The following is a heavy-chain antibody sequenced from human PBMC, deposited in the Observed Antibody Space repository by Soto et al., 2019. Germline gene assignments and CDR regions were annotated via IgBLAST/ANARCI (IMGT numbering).Heavy chain of an antibody. J-gene: IGHJ4*01. CDR1: GFTFSSYA. Sequence: GGSLRLSCAASGFTFSSYAMHWVRQAPGKGLEWVAVISYDESSKYNGDSVKGRFTISRDNSKNTLYLQMNSLRAEDTAVYYCAKDQYSSGWSPDYWGQGTLVTVSS. D-gene: IGHD6-19*01. CDR2: ISYDESSK. V-gene: IGHV3-30*18. CDR3: AKDQYSSGWSPDY.